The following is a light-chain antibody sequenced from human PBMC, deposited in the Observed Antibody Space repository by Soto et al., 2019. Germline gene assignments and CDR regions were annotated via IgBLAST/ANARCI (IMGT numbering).Light chain of an antibody. J-gene: IGLJ2*01. Sequence: QSALTQPASVSGSPGQSITISCTGTSSDVGSYNRVSWYQQPPGTAPKFIIYDVSNRPSGVPDRFSGSKSGNTASLTISGLQAEDEGDYYCSSYTTSTPVVFGGGTKVTVL. CDR1: SSDVGSYNR. CDR3: SSYTTSTPVV. CDR2: DVS. V-gene: IGLV2-18*02.